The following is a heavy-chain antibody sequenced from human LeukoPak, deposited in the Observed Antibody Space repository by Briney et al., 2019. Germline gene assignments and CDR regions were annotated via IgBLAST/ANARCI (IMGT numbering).Heavy chain of an antibody. CDR3: ARGVSEWFGSYYYGMDV. CDR1: GGTFSSYA. Sequence: GASVKVSCKASGGTFSSYAISWVRQAPGQGLEWMGGIIPIFGTANYAQKFQGRVTITADESTSTAYMELSSLRSEDTAVYYCARGVSEWFGSYYYGMDVWGQGTTVTVSS. J-gene: IGHJ6*02. CDR2: IIPIFGTA. D-gene: IGHD3-3*01. V-gene: IGHV1-69*13.